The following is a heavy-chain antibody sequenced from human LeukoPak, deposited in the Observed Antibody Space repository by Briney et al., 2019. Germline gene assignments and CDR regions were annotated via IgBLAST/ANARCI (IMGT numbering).Heavy chain of an antibody. J-gene: IGHJ4*02. CDR1: GFSFSNYA. Sequence: GGSLRLSCAASGFSFSNYAMSWVRQAPGKGLEWVSAISGSGGSTYYADSVKGRFTVSRDTSKNTLYLQMNSLRAEDTAVYYCASSGRGYSYGSETPFDHWGQGTLVTVSS. CDR2: ISGSGGST. V-gene: IGHV3-23*01. D-gene: IGHD5-18*01. CDR3: ASSGRGYSYGSETPFDH.